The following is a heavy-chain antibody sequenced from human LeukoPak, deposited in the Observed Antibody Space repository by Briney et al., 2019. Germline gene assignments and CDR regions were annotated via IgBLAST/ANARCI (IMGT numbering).Heavy chain of an antibody. CDR3: AKDPGTRFDY. J-gene: IGHJ4*02. CDR2: ISDTGGST. CDR1: GFTFSSYG. V-gene: IGHV3-23*01. Sequence: GGSLRLSCAAAGFTFSSYGMSWVRQAPGKGLEWVSAISDTGGSTYYADSVKGRLTISRDNSKSTLFLQMNSLRAEDTAIYYCAKDPGTRFDYWGQGTLVTVSS. D-gene: IGHD6-13*01.